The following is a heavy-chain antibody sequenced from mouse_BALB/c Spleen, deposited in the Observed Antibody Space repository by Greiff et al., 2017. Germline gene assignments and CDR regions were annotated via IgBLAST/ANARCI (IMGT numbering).Heavy chain of an antibody. CDR2: ISYDGSN. CDR1: GYSITSGYF. Sequence: VQLQQSGPGLVKPSQSLSLSCSASGYSITSGYFWNLNRQLPGNKLEWWGYISYDGSNNYNPTFKNRTSITRDTSKNQFYLQLNTVTTEDTAPYYCARNGYGGAWFAYWGQGTLVTVSA. V-gene: IGHV3-6*02. J-gene: IGHJ3*01. CDR3: ARNGYGGAWFAY. D-gene: IGHD1-2*01.